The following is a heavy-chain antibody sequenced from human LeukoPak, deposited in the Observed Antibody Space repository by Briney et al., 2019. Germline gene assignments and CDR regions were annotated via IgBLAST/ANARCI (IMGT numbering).Heavy chain of an antibody. CDR3: ARGTKLSGYFDY. CDR1: GGSFSGYY. D-gene: IGHD6-19*01. J-gene: IGHJ4*02. CDR2: INHSGST. Sequence: ETLSLTCAVYGGSFSGYYWSWIRQPPGKGLEWIGEINHSGSTNYNPSLKSRVTISVDTSKNQFSLKLSSVTAADTAVYYCARGTKLSGYFDYWGQGTLVTVSS. V-gene: IGHV4-34*01.